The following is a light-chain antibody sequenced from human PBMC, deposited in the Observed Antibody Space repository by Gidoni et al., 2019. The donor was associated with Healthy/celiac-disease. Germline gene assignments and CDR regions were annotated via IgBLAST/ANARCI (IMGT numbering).Light chain of an antibody. J-gene: IGKJ1*01. V-gene: IGKV1-8*01. CDR1: QGISSY. CDR3: QQYYSYPWT. CDR2: AAS. Sequence: AIRMTQSPSSFSASTGDRVTITCRASQGISSYLAWYQQKPGKAPNLLIYAASTLQSGVPSRFSGSGSGTDFTLTISCLQSEDFSTYYCQQYYSYPWTFGQXTKVEIK.